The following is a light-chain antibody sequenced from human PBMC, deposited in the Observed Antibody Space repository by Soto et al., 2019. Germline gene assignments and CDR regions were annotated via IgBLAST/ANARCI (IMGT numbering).Light chain of an antibody. CDR2: EVS. J-gene: IGLJ3*02. V-gene: IGLV2-14*01. CDR1: SSDVGGYNY. Sequence: QSVLTQPASVSGSPGQSITISCTGTSSDVGGYNYVSWYQQHPGKAPKLIIYEVSNRPSGVSHRFSGSPSGNAASLTISGLQAEDEADYYCSSYTTIKPVVFGGGTQITV. CDR3: SSYTTIKPVV.